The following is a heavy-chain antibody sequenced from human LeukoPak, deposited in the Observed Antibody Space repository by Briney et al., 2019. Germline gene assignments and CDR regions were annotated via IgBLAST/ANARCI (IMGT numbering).Heavy chain of an antibody. CDR2: ISSSGSTI. CDR3: AGGKTLLIDY. CDR1: GFTFSTYT. J-gene: IGHJ4*02. D-gene: IGHD1-26*01. Sequence: GGSLRLSCAASGFTFSTYTMNWVRQAPGKGLEWVSYISSSGSTIYYADSVKGRFTISRDNAKNSLYLQMNSLRAEDTAVYYCAGGKTLLIDYWGQGTLVTVSS. V-gene: IGHV3-48*04.